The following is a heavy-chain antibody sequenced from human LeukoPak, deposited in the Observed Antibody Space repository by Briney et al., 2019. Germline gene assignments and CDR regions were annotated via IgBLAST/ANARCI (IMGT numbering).Heavy chain of an antibody. CDR1: GGSISTYY. V-gene: IGHV4-59*01. D-gene: IGHD6-13*01. CDR3: ARATYRSSWYYFDL. Sequence: SESLSLTCTDAGGSISTYYWSWVRQPPGKELEWIGYIYYGGSTYYNPSLKSRVTISVDTSKNQFSLNLTSVTAADTAVYYCARATYRSSWYYFDLWGQGTLVTVSP. J-gene: IGHJ4*02. CDR2: IYYGGST.